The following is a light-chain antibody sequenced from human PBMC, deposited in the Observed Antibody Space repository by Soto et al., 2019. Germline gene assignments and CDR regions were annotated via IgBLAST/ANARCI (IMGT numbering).Light chain of an antibody. CDR2: GAS. J-gene: IGKJ5*01. CDR1: QSVSRNY. V-gene: IGKV3-20*01. CDR3: QQRGT. Sequence: EIGLTQSPGTLSLSPGGRATLSCRASQSVSRNYVAWYQQKPGQAPRLLIYGASSRASGIPDRFSGSGSGTDYTLTVSSLEPEDFAVYYCQQRGTFGQGTRLEIK.